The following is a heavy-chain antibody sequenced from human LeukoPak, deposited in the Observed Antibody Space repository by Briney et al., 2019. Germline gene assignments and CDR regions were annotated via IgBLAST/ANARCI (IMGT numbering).Heavy chain of an antibody. D-gene: IGHD1-26*01. J-gene: IGHJ6*03. V-gene: IGHV1-8*03. CDR3: ARGGFSIVGANYYYYYMDV. Sequence: ASVKVSCKASGYTFTSYDINWVRQATGQGLEWMGWMNPNSGNTGYAQKFQGRVTITRNTSISTAYMELSSLRSEDTAVYYCARGGFSIVGANYYYYYMDVWGKGTTVTVSS. CDR2: MNPNSGNT. CDR1: GYTFTSYD.